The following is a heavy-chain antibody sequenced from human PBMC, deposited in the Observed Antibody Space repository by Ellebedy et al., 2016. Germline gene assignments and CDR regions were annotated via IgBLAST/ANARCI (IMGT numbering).Heavy chain of an antibody. J-gene: IGHJ3*01. CDR2: IIPILSIT. CDR3: ARMGLKSGSQKSGFDL. V-gene: IGHV1-69*04. CDR1: GGTFSSYA. Sequence: ASVKVSCKASGGTFSSYAISWVRQAPGQGLEWMGRIIPILSITNYAQKFQGRVTITADKSTSTAYMELSSLRSEDTAVYYCARMGLKSGSQKSGFDLWGQGTILTVSS. D-gene: IGHD1-26*01.